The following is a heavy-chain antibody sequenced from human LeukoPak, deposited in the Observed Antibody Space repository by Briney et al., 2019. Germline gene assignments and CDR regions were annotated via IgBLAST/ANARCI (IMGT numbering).Heavy chain of an antibody. V-gene: IGHV4-59*01. Sequence: SEALSLTCTVSGGSINNYYWICIRQPPGKGLEWIGYICYSGSTTYNPSLKSRVTISLDTSKNQFSLKLESVTAADTAVYYCARIVPYKYGYVDYWGQGTLVTVPS. CDR2: ICYSGST. CDR3: ARIVPYKYGYVDY. CDR1: GGSINNYY. D-gene: IGHD5-18*01. J-gene: IGHJ4*02.